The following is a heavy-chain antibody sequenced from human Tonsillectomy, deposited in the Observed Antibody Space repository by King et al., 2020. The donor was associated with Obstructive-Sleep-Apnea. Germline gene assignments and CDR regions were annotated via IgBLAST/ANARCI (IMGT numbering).Heavy chain of an antibody. CDR2: ISGSSRTI. Sequence: VQLVESGGGLVPPGGSLRLSCAVSGFTFSDYSMNWVRQAPGKGLEWVSYISGSSRTIYYAESVKGRFTLSRDNAKNSVYLQMDSLRAEDTAVYYCARPGRGLMIEDAFDIWGQGTLVTVSS. D-gene: IGHD2-8*01. V-gene: IGHV3-48*04. CDR1: GFTFSDYS. CDR3: ARPGRGLMIEDAFDI. J-gene: IGHJ3*02.